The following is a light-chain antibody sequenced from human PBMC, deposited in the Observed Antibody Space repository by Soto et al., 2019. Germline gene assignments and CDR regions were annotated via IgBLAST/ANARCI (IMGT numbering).Light chain of an antibody. CDR3: QQYNNWPPWT. Sequence: DIVLTQSPGTLSLSPGERATLSCRASQSVSSNLAWYQQKPGQAPSLLIYCASTRAPGIPARVSGSGSGTEVTLPISSLLSEEFFIYYCQQYNNWPPWTFGQGTKVDIK. J-gene: IGKJ1*01. CDR1: QSVSSN. CDR2: CAS. V-gene: IGKV3-15*01.